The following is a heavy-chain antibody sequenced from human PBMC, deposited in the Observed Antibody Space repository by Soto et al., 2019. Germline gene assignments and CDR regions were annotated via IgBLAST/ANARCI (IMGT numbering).Heavy chain of an antibody. CDR1: GGSISSGVYY. V-gene: IGHV4-31*02. D-gene: IGHD6-6*01. CDR2: IYYSGST. Sequence: SETRSRTWTVPGGSISSGVYYWIWIRQHPGKGLEWIGYIYYSGSTYYNPSLKSRVTISVDTSKNQFSLKLSSVTAADTAVYYCARDVIVEYSSSSYYYYGMDVWGQGTTVTVSS. J-gene: IGHJ6*02. CDR3: ARDVIVEYSSSSYYYYGMDV.